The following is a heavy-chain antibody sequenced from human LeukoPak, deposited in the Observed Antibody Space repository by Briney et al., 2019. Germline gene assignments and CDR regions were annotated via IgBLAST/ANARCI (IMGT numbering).Heavy chain of an antibody. Sequence: SETPSLTCTVSGGSISSSSYYWAWIRQPPGKGLEWIGSIYYTGSTYYNPSLKSRVTISVDTSKNQFSLRLSSVTAADTAVYYCARGPYYDSSGYPKDAFDIWGQGTMVTVSS. V-gene: IGHV4-39*07. CDR2: IYYTGST. J-gene: IGHJ3*02. CDR3: ARGPYYDSSGYPKDAFDI. CDR1: GGSISSSSYY. D-gene: IGHD3-22*01.